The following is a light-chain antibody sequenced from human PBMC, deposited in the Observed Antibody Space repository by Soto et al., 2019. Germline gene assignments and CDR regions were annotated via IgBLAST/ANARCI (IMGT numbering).Light chain of an antibody. V-gene: IGKV1-5*03. CDR2: KAS. CDR3: QHYNSYSEA. Sequence: DIPMTQSPSTLSASVGERVTITCRASQTISSWLAWYQQKPGKAPKLLIYKASTLTSGVPSRFSGSGSGTEFTLTISSLQPDDFATYYCQHYNSYSEAFGQGTKVDIK. CDR1: QTISSW. J-gene: IGKJ1*01.